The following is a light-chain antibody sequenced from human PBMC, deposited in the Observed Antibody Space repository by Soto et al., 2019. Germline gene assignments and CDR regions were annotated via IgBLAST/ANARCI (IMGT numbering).Light chain of an antibody. CDR1: QGLSGY. J-gene: IGKJ2*01. CDR2: DAS. CDR3: HLYSNWQYT. Sequence: EIVLTQSPATLSLSPGETATLSCRASQGLSGYLAWYQQKPGQPPRLLIYDASNRATGIPARFSGSGSGTDFTLTISSLEPEDFAVYYCHLYSNWQYTFGQGTKLEIK. V-gene: IGKV3-11*01.